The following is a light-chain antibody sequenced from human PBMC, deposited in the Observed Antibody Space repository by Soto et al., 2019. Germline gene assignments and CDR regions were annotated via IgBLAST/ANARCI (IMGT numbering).Light chain of an antibody. Sequence: DLVMTQSPLSLPVTPGEPASISCRSSQSLLHSNGYNYLVWYLQKPGQSPHLLIYLGSYRASGVPDRFSGSGSGTDFTLKISRVEAEDVGVYYCMQALQTPRTFGLGTKVEIK. CDR3: MQALQTPRT. J-gene: IGKJ1*01. CDR2: LGS. V-gene: IGKV2-28*01. CDR1: QSLLHSNGYNY.